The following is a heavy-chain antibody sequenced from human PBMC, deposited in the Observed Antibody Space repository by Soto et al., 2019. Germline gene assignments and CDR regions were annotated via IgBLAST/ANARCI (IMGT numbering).Heavy chain of an antibody. CDR1: GYTFTSYA. CDR3: ARTAVTGTTVRWFDP. CDR2: INAGNGKT. Sequence: ASVKVSCKASGYTFTSYAMHWVRQAPGQRPEWKGWINAGNGKTKYSQKIKGRVTNTRDTSASTAYMELSILRSEYMAVYYCARTAVTGTTVRWFDPWGQGTLVTVSS. V-gene: IGHV1-3*01. J-gene: IGHJ5*02. D-gene: IGHD1-7*01.